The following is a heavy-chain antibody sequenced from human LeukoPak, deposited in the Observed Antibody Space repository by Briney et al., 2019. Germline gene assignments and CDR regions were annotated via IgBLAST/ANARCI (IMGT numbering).Heavy chain of an antibody. CDR1: AGSISSYY. V-gene: IGHV4-59*08. J-gene: IGHJ4*02. D-gene: IGHD7-27*01. CDR3: AWGNGDFDY. CDR2: IYYSGST. Sequence: SETLSLTWTLSAGSISSYYWSWIRQPPGKGLEWIGYIYYSGSTNYNPSLKSRVTISVDTSKNQFSLKLSSVTAADTAVYYCAWGNGDFDYWGQGTLVTVSS.